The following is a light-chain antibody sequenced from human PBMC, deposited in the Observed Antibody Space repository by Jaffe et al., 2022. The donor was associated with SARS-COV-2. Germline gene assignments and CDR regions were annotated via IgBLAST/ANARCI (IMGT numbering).Light chain of an antibody. V-gene: IGKV1-39*01. CDR3: QQSYSTPRT. J-gene: IGKJ2*01. CDR2: AAS. Sequence: DIQMTQSPSSLSASVGDRVTITCRASQSISGFLNWYQKKPGTAPKLLMSAASSLQSGVPSRFSGSGSGTDFTLTISSLQPEDFATYYCQQSYSTPRTFGQGTKLEIK. CDR1: QSISGF.